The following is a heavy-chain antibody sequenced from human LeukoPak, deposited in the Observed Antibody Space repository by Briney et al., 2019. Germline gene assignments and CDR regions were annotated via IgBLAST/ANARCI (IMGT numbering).Heavy chain of an antibody. Sequence: GESLKISCKGSGYSFTSYWIGWVRQMPGKGLEWMGIIYPGDSDTRYSPSFQGQVTISADKSISTAYLQWSSLRASDTAMYYCARLEEDLTLGVAGYWFVPWGQGTLVTVS. CDR2: IYPGDSDT. D-gene: IGHD3-16*01. J-gene: IGHJ5*02. CDR1: GYSFTSYW. V-gene: IGHV5-51*01. CDR3: ARLEEDLTLGVAGYWFVP.